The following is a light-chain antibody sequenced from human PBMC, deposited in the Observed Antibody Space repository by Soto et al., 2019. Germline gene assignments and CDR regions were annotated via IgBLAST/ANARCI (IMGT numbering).Light chain of an antibody. J-gene: IGKJ4*01. V-gene: IGKV3-11*01. CDR3: QQRRNWLT. CDR1: QTINNN. Sequence: PVTVPVPQRERATLSSSASQTINNNVAWYQLKDGQVPRLHVYGASTRATDITARCSGSGSGTDFTLTSISLEHEEFAVYQCQQRRNWLTFGGGTKVDIK. CDR2: GAS.